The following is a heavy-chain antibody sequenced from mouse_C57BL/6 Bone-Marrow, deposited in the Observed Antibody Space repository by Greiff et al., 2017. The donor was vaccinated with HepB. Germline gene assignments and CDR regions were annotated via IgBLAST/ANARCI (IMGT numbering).Heavy chain of an antibody. Sequence: EVKLVESGGGLVQPGGSMKLSCVASGFTFSNYWMNWVRQSPEKGLEWVAQIRLKSDNYATHYAESVKGRFTISRDDSKSSVYLQMNNLRAEDTGIYYCTGGGSDYFDYWGQGTTLTVSS. J-gene: IGHJ2*01. V-gene: IGHV6-3*01. CDR3: TGGGSDYFDY. CDR2: IRLKSDNYAT. CDR1: GFTFSNYW.